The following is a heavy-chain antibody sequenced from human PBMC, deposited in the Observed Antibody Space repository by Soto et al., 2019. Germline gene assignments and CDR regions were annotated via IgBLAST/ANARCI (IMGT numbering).Heavy chain of an antibody. V-gene: IGHV3-30*18. Sequence: GGSLRLSCAASGFTFSGYAMHWVRQGPGKGLEWVALISYDGTTKYYGDSVKGRFTISRDNSKNTLYLQMNSLRVEDTAVYYCAKTNSVTSFDSWGQGTLVTVSS. D-gene: IGHD4-17*01. CDR1: GFTFSGYA. J-gene: IGHJ4*02. CDR3: AKTNSVTSFDS. CDR2: ISYDGTTK.